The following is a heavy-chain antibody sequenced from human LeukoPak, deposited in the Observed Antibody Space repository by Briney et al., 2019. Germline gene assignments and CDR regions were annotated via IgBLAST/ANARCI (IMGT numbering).Heavy chain of an antibody. D-gene: IGHD3-3*01. V-gene: IGHV3-30-3*01. CDR3: AREYDFSE. J-gene: IGHJ4*02. CDR2: ISYDGSNK. Sequence: GGSLRLSCAASGFTFSSYAMHWVRQAPGKGLEWVAVISYDGSNKYYADSVKGRFTISRDNSKNTLYLQMNSLRAEDTAVYYCAREYDFSEWGQGTLVTVSS. CDR1: GFTFSSYA.